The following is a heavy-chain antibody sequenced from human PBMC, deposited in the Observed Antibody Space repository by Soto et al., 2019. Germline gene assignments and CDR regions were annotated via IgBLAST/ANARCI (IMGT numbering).Heavy chain of an antibody. J-gene: IGHJ4*02. CDR1: GFTFSSYD. D-gene: IGHD3-10*01. V-gene: IGHV3-13*01. CDR3: ARGPYGSGSPIAPYYFDY. Sequence: PGGSLRLSCAASGFTFSSYDMHWVRQATGKVLEWVSAIGTAGDTYYPGSVKGRFTISRENAKNSLYLQMNSLRAGDTAVYYCARGPYGSGSPIAPYYFDYWGQGTLVTVSS. CDR2: IGTAGDT.